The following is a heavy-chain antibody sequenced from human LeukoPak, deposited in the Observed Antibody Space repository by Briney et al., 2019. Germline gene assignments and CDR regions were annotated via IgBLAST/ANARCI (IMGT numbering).Heavy chain of an antibody. CDR1: GFTFSSYA. J-gene: IGHJ4*02. D-gene: IGHD2-2*01. CDR2: VSVSGGST. V-gene: IGHV3-23*01. CDR3: AKQSAGSSTWYSLHFDY. Sequence: GGSLRLSCAASGFTFSSYAMSWVRQVPGKGLEWVSVVSVSGGSTYYADSVKGRFTISRDNSKNTLYLQMDSLRAEDTAVYFCAKQSAGSSTWYSLHFDYWGQGTLVTVSS.